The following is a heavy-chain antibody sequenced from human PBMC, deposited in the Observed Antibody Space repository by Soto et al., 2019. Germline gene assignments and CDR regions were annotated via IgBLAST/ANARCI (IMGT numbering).Heavy chain of an antibody. CDR3: AKAGITNYSFEGDY. J-gene: IGHJ4*02. V-gene: IGHV3-23*01. CDR1: GLTFRSYA. Sequence: GGSLRLSCAASGLTFRSYAMSWVCQSPGKGLEWVSTIIDSGGSTYYADSVKGRFTISRDNSKNTLYLQMSSLKVEDTAVYYCAKAGITNYSFEGDYWGQGTLVTVSS. CDR2: IIDSGGST. D-gene: IGHD3-16*01.